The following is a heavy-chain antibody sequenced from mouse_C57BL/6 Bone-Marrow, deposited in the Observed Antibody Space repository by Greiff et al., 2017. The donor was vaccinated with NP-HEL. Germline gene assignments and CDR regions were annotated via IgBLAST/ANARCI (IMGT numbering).Heavy chain of an antibody. V-gene: IGHV8-8*01. CDR3: ARSYDGYYEAWFTY. D-gene: IGHD2-3*01. Sequence: QVTLKVSGPGILQPSQTLSLTCSFSGFSLSTSGMGVGWIREPSGKGLEWLAHIWWDDDKYYNPALKSRLIISKDTSKNQVFLKIANVDTADTATYYCARSYDGYYEAWFTYWGQGTLVTVSA. J-gene: IGHJ3*01. CDR2: IWWDDDK. CDR1: GFSLSTSGMG.